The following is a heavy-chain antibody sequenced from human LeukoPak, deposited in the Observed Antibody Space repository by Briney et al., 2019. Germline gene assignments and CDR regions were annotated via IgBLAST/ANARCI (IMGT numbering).Heavy chain of an antibody. CDR3: AREEDNADEYLREDY. J-gene: IGHJ4*02. V-gene: IGHV3-7*01. D-gene: IGHD2/OR15-2a*01. CDR2: IKPDGSEK. Sequence: PGGSLRLSCAASGLRFNSYWMSWVRQAPGKGLTWVANIKPDGSEKNYEDSVKGRFTISRDNVRNSLFLQMNSLRAEDTAVYYCAREEDNADEYLREDYWGQGTLVTVSS. CDR1: GLRFNSYW.